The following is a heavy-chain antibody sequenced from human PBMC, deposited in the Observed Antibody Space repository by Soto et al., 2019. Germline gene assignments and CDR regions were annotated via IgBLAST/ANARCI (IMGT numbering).Heavy chain of an antibody. CDR2: ISYDGSNK. D-gene: IGHD6-13*01. CDR3: ARDGIAAALLRFDI. Sequence: QVPLVESGGGVVQPGRSLRLSCAASGFTFSSYAMHWVRQAPGKGLEWVAVISYDGSNKYYADSVKGRFTISRDNSKNTLYLQMNSLRAEDTAVYYCARDGIAAALLRFDIWGQGTMVTVSS. J-gene: IGHJ3*02. CDR1: GFTFSSYA. V-gene: IGHV3-30-3*01.